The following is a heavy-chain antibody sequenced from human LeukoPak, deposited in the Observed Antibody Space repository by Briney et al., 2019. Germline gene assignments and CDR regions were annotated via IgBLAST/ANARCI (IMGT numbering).Heavy chain of an antibody. CDR2: ISYDGSTE. V-gene: IGHV3-30*18. Sequence: TGGSLRLSCAASGFTFSSYGMHWVRQAPGKGLEWAAVISYDGSTEYYADSVKGRFTISRDNSKNTLYLQMNSLRAEDTAVYYCAKFYTAWAFDIWGQGTMVTVSS. CDR3: AKFYTAWAFDI. J-gene: IGHJ3*02. D-gene: IGHD2/OR15-2a*01. CDR1: GFTFSSYG.